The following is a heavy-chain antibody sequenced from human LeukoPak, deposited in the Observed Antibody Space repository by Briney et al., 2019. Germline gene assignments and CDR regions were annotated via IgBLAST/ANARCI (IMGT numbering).Heavy chain of an antibody. V-gene: IGHV4-4*07. J-gene: IGHJ4*02. CDR3: ARLSNYYDTTSGYYYSFDH. Sequence: PSETLSLTCTVSGGSISPYYWSWIRQPAGKGLEWIGRIYASGSTNYNPSLQSRVTISVDKSKNHFSLHLSSVTAADTAVYYCARLSNYYDTTSGYYYSFDHWGQGTLATVSS. CDR2: IYASGST. CDR1: GGSISPYY. D-gene: IGHD3-22*01.